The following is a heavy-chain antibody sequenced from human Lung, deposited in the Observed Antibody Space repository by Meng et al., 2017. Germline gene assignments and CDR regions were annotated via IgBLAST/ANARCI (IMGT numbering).Heavy chain of an antibody. J-gene: IGHJ4*02. V-gene: IGHV4-34*01. CDR2: INHSGST. D-gene: IGHD4-11*01. CDR1: GVSFIDYY. CDR3: ARGPTTMAHDFDY. Sequence: QLHTPPGDSSLLKPSESLSLHCLVSGVSFIDYYWIWLRQPPGKGLEWIGEINHSGSTNSNPSLESRATISVDTAQNNLSLKLSSVTAADSAVYYCARGPTTMAHDFDYWGQGTLVTVSS.